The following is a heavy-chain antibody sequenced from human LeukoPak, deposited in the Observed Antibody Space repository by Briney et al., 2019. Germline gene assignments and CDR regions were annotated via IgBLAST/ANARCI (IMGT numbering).Heavy chain of an antibody. J-gene: IGHJ3*02. V-gene: IGHV3-23*01. Sequence: GGSLRLSCTASGFRFPDYAMTWVRQAPGKGLEWVSSISSRNGNTFYSASVEGRFTISRDDSRHTLYLQMNSLRAEDTALYYCAKTGDYFDSSDYYRPDAFDIWGQGTMVTVSS. CDR3: AKTGDYFDSSDYYRPDAFDI. CDR2: ISSRNGNT. D-gene: IGHD3-22*01. CDR1: GFRFPDYA.